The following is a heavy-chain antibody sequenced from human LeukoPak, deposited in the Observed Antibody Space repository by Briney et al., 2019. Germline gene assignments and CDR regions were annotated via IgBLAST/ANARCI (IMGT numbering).Heavy chain of an antibody. Sequence: SETLSLTCAVYGGSFSGYYWSWIRQPPGKGLEWIGEINHSGSTNYNPSLKSRVTISVDTSKSQFSLKLSSVTAADTAVYYCARGYCSGGSCYSGYVRYYYYGMDVWGQGTTVTVSS. V-gene: IGHV4-34*01. CDR2: INHSGST. D-gene: IGHD2-15*01. CDR3: ARGYCSGGSCYSGYVRYYYYGMDV. J-gene: IGHJ6*02. CDR1: GGSFSGYY.